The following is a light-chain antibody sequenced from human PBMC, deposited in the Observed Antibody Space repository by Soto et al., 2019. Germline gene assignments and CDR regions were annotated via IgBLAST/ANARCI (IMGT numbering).Light chain of an antibody. V-gene: IGLV2-14*01. J-gene: IGLJ2*01. CDR2: DVS. CDR3: SSIASSNTLV. CDR1: SSDIGTYNY. Sequence: QSALTQAASVSGSPGQSITISCIGTSSDIGTYNYVSWYQQHPGKAPNLVIFDVSNRPSGVSDRFSGSKSGNTASLTISGLQVEDEGDYYCSSIASSNTLVFGGGTKLTVL.